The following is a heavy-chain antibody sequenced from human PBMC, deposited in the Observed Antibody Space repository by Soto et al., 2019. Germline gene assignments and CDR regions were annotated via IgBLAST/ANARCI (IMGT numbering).Heavy chain of an antibody. V-gene: IGHV1-69*06. CDR1: GGTFSSYA. CDR2: IIPIFGTA. D-gene: IGHD2-21*02. J-gene: IGHJ6*02. Sequence: SVKVSCKASGGTFSSYAISWVRQAPRQGLEWMGGIIPIFGTANYAQKFQGRVTITADKSTSTAYMELSSLRSEDTAVYYCARDRHIVVVTASLDYYYGMDVWGQGTTVTVSS. CDR3: ARDRHIVVVTASLDYYYGMDV.